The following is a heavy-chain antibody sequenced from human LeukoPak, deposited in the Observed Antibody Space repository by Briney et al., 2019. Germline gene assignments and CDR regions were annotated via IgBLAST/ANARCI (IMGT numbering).Heavy chain of an antibody. J-gene: IGHJ4*02. Sequence: PGGSLRLSCAASGFTFSSYSMNWVRQAPGKGLEWVSFISSGSSYIYYADSVKGRFTISRDNAKNSLYLQMNSLRAEDTAVYYCASTNCSGGSCYGFDYWGQGTLVTVSS. D-gene: IGHD2-15*01. CDR3: ASTNCSGGSCYGFDY. V-gene: IGHV3-21*04. CDR1: GFTFSSYS. CDR2: ISSGSSYI.